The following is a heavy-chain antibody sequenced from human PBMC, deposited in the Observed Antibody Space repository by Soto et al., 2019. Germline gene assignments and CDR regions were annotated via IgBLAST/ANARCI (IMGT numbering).Heavy chain of an antibody. CDR2: ISWNSGSI. Sequence: EVQLVESGGGLVQPGRSLRLSCAASGFTFDDYAMNWVRQAPGKGLEWVSGISWNSGSIAYADSVKGRFTISRDNAKNSLYLQMNSLRAEDTALYYCAKDSSYLTGSGGPDAFDIWGQGTMVTVSS. D-gene: IGHD3-9*01. V-gene: IGHV3-9*01. CDR3: AKDSSYLTGSGGPDAFDI. CDR1: GFTFDDYA. J-gene: IGHJ3*02.